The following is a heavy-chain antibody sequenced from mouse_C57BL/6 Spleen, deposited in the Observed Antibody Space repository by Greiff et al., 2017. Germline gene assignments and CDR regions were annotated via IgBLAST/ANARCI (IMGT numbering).Heavy chain of an antibody. Sequence: EVHLVESGPGLVKPSQSLSLTCSVTGYSITSGYYWNWIRQFPGNQQEWMGYISYDGGTNYNQSFKNRITITRDKSKSQFFLKLNSLTTEDTATYYCARDAGLYYFDYWGQGTTLTVSS. CDR3: ARDAGLYYFDY. D-gene: IGHD3-1*01. J-gene: IGHJ2*01. V-gene: IGHV3-6*01. CDR2: ISYDGGT. CDR1: GYSITSGYY.